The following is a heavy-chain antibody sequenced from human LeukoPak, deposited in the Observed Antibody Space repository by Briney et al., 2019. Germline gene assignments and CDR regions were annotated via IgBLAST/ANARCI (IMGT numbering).Heavy chain of an antibody. CDR3: ASRSSSWATFDY. V-gene: IGHV3-48*01. Sequence: GGSLRLSCAVSGFTFSSYRMNWVRQAPGKGLEWVSYIDSSGSTIYYADSVKGRFTISRDNAKNSLYPQMNSLRAEDTAVYYCASRSSSWATFDYWGQGTLVTVSS. CDR1: GFTFSSYR. J-gene: IGHJ4*02. CDR2: IDSSGSTI. D-gene: IGHD6-13*01.